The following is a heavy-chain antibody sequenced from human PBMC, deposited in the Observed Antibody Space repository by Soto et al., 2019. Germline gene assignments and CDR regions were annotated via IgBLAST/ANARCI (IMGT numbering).Heavy chain of an antibody. D-gene: IGHD7-27*01. J-gene: IGHJ5*02. CDR2: ISYSGTT. CDR1: GGSISSGDYY. Sequence: QVQLQESGPGLVKPSQTLSLTCTVSGGSISSGDYYWSWIRQHPGKGLEWVGYISYSGTTHYNPSLKSRVTTSVDTSKNQFSLRLSSVTAADTAVYYCARLHVARWGGWFDPWGQGTLVTVSS. CDR3: ARLHVARWGGWFDP. V-gene: IGHV4-31*03.